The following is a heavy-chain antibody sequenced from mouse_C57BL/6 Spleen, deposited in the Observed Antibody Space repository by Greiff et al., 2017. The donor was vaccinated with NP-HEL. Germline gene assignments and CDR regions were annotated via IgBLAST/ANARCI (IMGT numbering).Heavy chain of an antibody. CDR3: ARGDYGNYSYFDY. J-gene: IGHJ2*01. V-gene: IGHV1-7*01. CDR1: GYTFTSYW. D-gene: IGHD2-1*01. CDR2: INPSSGYT. Sequence: VQLKQSGAELAKPGASVKLSCKASGYTFTSYWMHWVKQRPGQGLEWIGYINPSSGYTKYNQKFKDKATLTADKSSSTAYMQLSILTYEDSAVYYCARGDYGNYSYFDYWGQGTTLTVSS.